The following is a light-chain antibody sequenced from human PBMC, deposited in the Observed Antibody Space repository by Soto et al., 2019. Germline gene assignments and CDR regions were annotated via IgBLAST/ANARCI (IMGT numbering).Light chain of an antibody. V-gene: IGLV1-44*01. CDR3: AAWDDSMNAFHD. J-gene: IGLJ1*01. CDR1: STNIGSNT. CDR2: SNN. Sequence: QSALTQPPSASGTPGQRVAFSCSGRSTNIGSNTVNWYQQLPGTAPKLLIYSNNQRPSGVPDRFSGSKSGTSASLAISGLQSEDDADYYSAAWDDSMNAFHDFVIGTKVPVL.